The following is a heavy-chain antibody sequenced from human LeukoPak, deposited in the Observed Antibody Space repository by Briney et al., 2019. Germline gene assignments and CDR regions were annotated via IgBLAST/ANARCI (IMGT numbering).Heavy chain of an antibody. Sequence: SSVEVSCKASGGTFSSYAISWVRQAPGQGLEWMGRVIPILGIANYAQKFQGRVTITADKSTSTAYMQLSSLRSEDTAVYYCATRYYDSSGYLYYFDYWGQGTLVTVYS. J-gene: IGHJ4*02. D-gene: IGHD3-22*01. V-gene: IGHV1-69*04. CDR2: VIPILGIA. CDR3: ATRYYDSSGYLYYFDY. CDR1: GGTFSSYA.